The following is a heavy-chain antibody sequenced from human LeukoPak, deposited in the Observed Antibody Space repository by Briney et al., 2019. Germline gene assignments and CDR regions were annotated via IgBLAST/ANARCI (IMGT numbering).Heavy chain of an antibody. V-gene: IGHV3-30*02. CDR1: GFIFRTYG. J-gene: IGHJ1*01. D-gene: IGHD1-14*01. CDR2: IGYDGTKK. Sequence: GGSLRLSCAASGFIFRTYGIHWVRQAPGKGLQWVAFIGYDGTKKSYADSVKGRFTISRDNSKNTVDLQMNSLRVEDMARYYCVKDFSSPYPPVDFQHWGRGTLVTVSS. CDR3: VKDFSSPYPPVDFQH.